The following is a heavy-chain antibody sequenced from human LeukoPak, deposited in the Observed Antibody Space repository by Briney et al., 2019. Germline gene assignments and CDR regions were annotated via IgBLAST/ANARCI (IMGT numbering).Heavy chain of an antibody. CDR2: IIPIFATA. CDR3: ARASTTRCYSCYFDY. Sequence: SVKVSCKASGGTLSSYAISWVRQAPGQGLEWMGGIIPIFATANYTQKFQGRVTITADESTSTAYMELSSLRSEDTAVYYCARASTTRCYSCYFDYWGQGTLVTVSS. CDR1: GGTLSSYA. V-gene: IGHV1-69*13. D-gene: IGHD2-2*01. J-gene: IGHJ4*02.